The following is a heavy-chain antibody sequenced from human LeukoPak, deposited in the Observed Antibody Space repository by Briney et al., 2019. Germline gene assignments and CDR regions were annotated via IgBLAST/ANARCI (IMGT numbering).Heavy chain of an antibody. CDR1: GFTFSSDG. J-gene: IGHJ4*02. V-gene: IGHV3-30*18. Sequence: GGSLRLSCAASGFTFSSDGMHWVRQAPGKGLEWVAVISYDGSNKYYADSVKGRFTISRDNSKNTLYLQMNSLRAEDTAVYYCANSLPQPASYSSGWPLDYWGQGTLVTVSS. D-gene: IGHD6-19*01. CDR2: ISYDGSNK. CDR3: ANSLPQPASYSSGWPLDY.